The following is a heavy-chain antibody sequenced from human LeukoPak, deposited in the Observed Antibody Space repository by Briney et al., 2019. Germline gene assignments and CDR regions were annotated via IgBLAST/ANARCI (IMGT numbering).Heavy chain of an antibody. J-gene: IGHJ6*04. CDR1: GFTFNNAW. V-gene: IGHV3-15*01. D-gene: IGHD1-26*01. CDR2: IKSKSDGGTT. CDR3: ATDRRREGIDYYYGMDV. Sequence: RGSLRLSCAASGFTFNNAWMTWVRQAPGKGLEWVGRIKSKSDGGTTDYAVPVKGRFTISREDSKNTLYLQMDSLTVEDTAVYYCATDRRREGIDYYYGMDVWGRGTTVTVSS.